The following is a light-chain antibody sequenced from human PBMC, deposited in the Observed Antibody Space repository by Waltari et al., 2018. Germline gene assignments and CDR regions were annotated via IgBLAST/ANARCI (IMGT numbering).Light chain of an antibody. V-gene: IGKV1-33*01. Sequence: DIQLTQSPPSLSASVGDRVTITCRASQDITNYLNWYKQKPGKAPKLLIHDTSKLEIGVPSRFSGSQSGTQFTLTISSLQPEDIGTYYCQRYDNLPIFAFGPGTKVEI. CDR1: QDITNY. J-gene: IGKJ3*01. CDR3: QRYDNLPIFA. CDR2: DTS.